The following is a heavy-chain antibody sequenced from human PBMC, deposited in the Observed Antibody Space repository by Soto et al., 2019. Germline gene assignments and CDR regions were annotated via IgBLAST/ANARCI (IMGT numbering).Heavy chain of an antibody. CDR1: GFTFSSYA. J-gene: IGHJ4*02. CDR2: IKSKTDGGTT. CDR3: STSSGTYYSRFEY. V-gene: IGHV3-15*07. Sequence: GGSLRLSCAASGFTFSSYAMNWVRQAPGKGLEWVGRIKSKTDGGTTDSAAPVKGRFTISRDDSKNTLYLQMNSLKTEDTGVYYCSTSSGTYYSRFEYWGQGALVTVSS. D-gene: IGHD3-10*01.